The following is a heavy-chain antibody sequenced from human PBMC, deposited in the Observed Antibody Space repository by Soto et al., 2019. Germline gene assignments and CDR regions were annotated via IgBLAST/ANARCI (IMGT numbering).Heavy chain of an antibody. V-gene: IGHV3-9*01. D-gene: IGHD3-10*01. CDR3: AKDMAVRPNDGMDV. CDR1: GFTFDDYA. Sequence: EVQLVESGGGLVQPGRSLRLSCAASGFTFDDYAMHWVRQAPGKGLEWVSSISWNSGSIGYADTVKGRFTISRDNDKNSLYLQMNSLRAEDTALYYCAKDMAVRPNDGMDVWAQGTTVTVTS. J-gene: IGHJ6*02. CDR2: ISWNSGSI.